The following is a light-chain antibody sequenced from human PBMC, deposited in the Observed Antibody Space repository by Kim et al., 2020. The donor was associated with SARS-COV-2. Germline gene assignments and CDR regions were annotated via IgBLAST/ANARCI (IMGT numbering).Light chain of an antibody. CDR3: NSRDSSGPVV. CDR1: SLRSYY. CDR2: GKN. Sequence: VSLRQTVRITCQGDSLRSYYASWYQHNPGQAPVLVIYGKNNRPSGIPDRFSGSSSGNTASLTITGAQAEDEADYYCNSRDSSGPVVFGGGTQLTVL. J-gene: IGLJ2*01. V-gene: IGLV3-19*01.